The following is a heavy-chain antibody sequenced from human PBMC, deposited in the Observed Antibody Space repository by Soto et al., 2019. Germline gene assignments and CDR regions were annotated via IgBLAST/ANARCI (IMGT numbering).Heavy chain of an antibody. CDR2: ISSSSSTI. V-gene: IGHV3-48*01. D-gene: IGHD3-9*01. J-gene: IGHJ6*03. Sequence: GGSLRLSCAASGFTFSSYSMNWVRQAPGKGLEWVSYISSSSSTIYYADSVKGRFTISRENAKNSLYLQMNSLRAEDTAVYYCARGGLKTYYDILTGYPTDYYYMDVWGKGTTVTVSS. CDR1: GFTFSSYS. CDR3: ARGGLKTYYDILTGYPTDYYYMDV.